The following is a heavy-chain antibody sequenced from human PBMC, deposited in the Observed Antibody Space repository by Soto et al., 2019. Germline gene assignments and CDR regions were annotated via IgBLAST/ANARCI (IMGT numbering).Heavy chain of an antibody. CDR2: INPNSGGT. CDR3: SRGYCTNGVCYCFGP. D-gene: IGHD2-8*01. Sequence: ASVKAYCNAAGYTLTGYYMVCVGQAQGQGLEWMGWINPNSGGTNYAQKFEGWVTMTRDTSISTAYMELSRLRSDDTAVYYCSRGYCTNGVCYCFGPWGEGTLVTGSS. CDR1: GYTLTGYY. V-gene: IGHV1-2*04. J-gene: IGHJ5*02.